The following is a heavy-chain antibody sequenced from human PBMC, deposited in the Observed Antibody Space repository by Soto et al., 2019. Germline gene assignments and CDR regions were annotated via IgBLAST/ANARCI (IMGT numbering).Heavy chain of an antibody. CDR1: GGTFSSYT. CDR2: INPGHGNT. J-gene: IGHJ4*02. V-gene: IGHV1-3*01. Sequence: ASVKVSFKASGGTFSSYTISWVRQAPGQRLEWMAWINPGHGNTMYSPKLQDRVTITRDTSASTVYMELSGLRSEDTTLYYCARGQCSSASCFYFDYWGQGSLVTVSS. D-gene: IGHD2-2*01. CDR3: ARGQCSSASCFYFDY.